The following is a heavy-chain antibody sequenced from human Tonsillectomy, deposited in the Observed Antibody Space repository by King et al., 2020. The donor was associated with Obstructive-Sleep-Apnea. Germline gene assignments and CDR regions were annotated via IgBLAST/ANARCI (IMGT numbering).Heavy chain of an antibody. J-gene: IGHJ4*02. Sequence: VQLVESGGGVVQPGRSLRLSCAASGFTFGRYGFHWVRQAPGRGLEWVALIWYDGSIKYYGDSVKGRFTISRDNYSNRLYLDMNSLKVEDTAVYFCAGGSARSPSGNDPHLDYWGQGTLVTVSS. CDR2: IWYDGSIK. CDR1: GFTFGRYG. D-gene: IGHD5-12*01. V-gene: IGHV3-33*01. CDR3: AGGSARSPSGNDPHLDY.